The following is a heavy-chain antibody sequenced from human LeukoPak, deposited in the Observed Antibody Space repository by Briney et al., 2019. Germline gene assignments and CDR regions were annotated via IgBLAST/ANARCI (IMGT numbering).Heavy chain of an antibody. CDR2: IFGSGGST. CDR3: AKTTTGYSSGRFPGWPVDY. Sequence: GGFLRLSCAASGFTFSSYAMYWVRQAPGKGLEWVSGIFGSGGSTHYADSVKGRFTISRDNSKNTVYLQMNSLRAEDTAVYYCAKTTTGYSSGRFPGWPVDYWGQGTLVTVSS. V-gene: IGHV3-23*01. CDR1: GFTFSSYA. D-gene: IGHD6-19*01. J-gene: IGHJ4*02.